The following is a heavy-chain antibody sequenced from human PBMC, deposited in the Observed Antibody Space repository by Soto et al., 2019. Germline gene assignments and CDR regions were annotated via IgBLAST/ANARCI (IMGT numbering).Heavy chain of an antibody. CDR3: AKERSSGWSFDY. V-gene: IGHV3-23*01. CDR1: GFTFSPDA. Sequence: GGSLRLSCAASGFTFSPDAMNWVRQAPGKGLEWVSGISGSGDSTYYADSVRGRFTVSRDNSKNTLYLQMNSLRAEDTAVFYCAKERSSGWSFDYWGQGTLVTVSS. D-gene: IGHD6-19*01. J-gene: IGHJ4*02. CDR2: ISGSGDST.